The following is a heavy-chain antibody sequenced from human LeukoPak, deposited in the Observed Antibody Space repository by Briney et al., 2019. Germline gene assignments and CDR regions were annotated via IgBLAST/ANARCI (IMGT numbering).Heavy chain of an antibody. CDR2: INQDGSKE. J-gene: IGHJ4*02. V-gene: IGHV3-7*01. Sequence: GGSVRLSCTASGFIFSNYWMTWVRQAPGKGLEWVAQINQDGSKEYYIDSVKARFSISRDNARNSLSLQMNSLRAEDTAVYYCVRDGGVSGYDLLDYWGQGTLVTVSS. D-gene: IGHD5-12*01. CDR1: GFIFSNYW. CDR3: VRDGGVSGYDLLDY.